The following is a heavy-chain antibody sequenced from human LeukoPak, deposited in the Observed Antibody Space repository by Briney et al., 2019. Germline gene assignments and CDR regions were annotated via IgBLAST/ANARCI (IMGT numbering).Heavy chain of an antibody. CDR1: GYIFTYYY. CDR2: INPNSGGT. CDR3: ASGYRFRN. D-gene: IGHD5-18*01. J-gene: IGHJ4*02. Sequence: GASVKVSCKTSGYIFTYYYMHWVRQAPGQGLEWMGWINPNSGGTNYALKFQGRVTMTRDTSISTAYMELSRLRYDDTAVYYCASGYRFRNWGQGTLVTVSS. V-gene: IGHV1-2*02.